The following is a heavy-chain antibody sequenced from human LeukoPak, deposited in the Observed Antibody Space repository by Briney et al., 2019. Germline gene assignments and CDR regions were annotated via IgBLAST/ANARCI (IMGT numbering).Heavy chain of an antibody. CDR3: ARDLIYYDSSGYHNDAFDI. J-gene: IGHJ3*02. D-gene: IGHD3-22*01. V-gene: IGHV4-59*01. Sequence: SETLCLTCTVSGGSISGYYWTWIRQPPGKGLEWIGYIYYSGSTNYNPSLKSRVTISVDTSKNQFSLKLSSVTAADTAVYYCARDLIYYDSSGYHNDAFDIWGQGTMVTVSS. CDR2: IYYSGST. CDR1: GGSISGYY.